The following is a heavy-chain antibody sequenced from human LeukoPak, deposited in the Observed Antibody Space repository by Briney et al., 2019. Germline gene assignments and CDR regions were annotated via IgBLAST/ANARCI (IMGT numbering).Heavy chain of an antibody. Sequence: GGSLRLSCAASGFTFSSYAMHWVRQAPGKGLEWVAVISYDGSNKYYADSVKGRFTISRDNSKNTLYLQMNSLRAEDTAVYYCARAGAQWELLINYFDYWGQGTLVTASS. CDR2: ISYDGSNK. CDR1: GFTFSSYA. D-gene: IGHD1-26*01. V-gene: IGHV3-30-3*01. J-gene: IGHJ4*02. CDR3: ARAGAQWELLINYFDY.